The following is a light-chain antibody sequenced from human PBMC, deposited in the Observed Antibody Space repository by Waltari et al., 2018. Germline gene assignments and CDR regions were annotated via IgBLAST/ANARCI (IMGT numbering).Light chain of an antibody. V-gene: IGKV4-1*01. J-gene: IGKJ5*01. CDR1: QSILSDSSNKNC. CDR3: QQYYSAPIT. CDR2: SAS. Sequence: DIVISHSPHSLAVPLCERDTINCKSSQSILSDSSNKNCLAWYRQKTGQPTKLVIYSASTREYGVPARSIGGGSGTAFTLTISSLQAEDAAVSFCQQYYSAPITFGQGTRLEIK.